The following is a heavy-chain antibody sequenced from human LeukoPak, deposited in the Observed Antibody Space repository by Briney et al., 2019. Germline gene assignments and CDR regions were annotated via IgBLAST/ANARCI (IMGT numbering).Heavy chain of an antibody. V-gene: IGHV4-39*01. CDR3: ARVGRRFTMIVKSSFDP. CDR1: GGSISSSSYY. Sequence: PSETLSLTCTVSGGSISSSSYYWGWIRQPPGKGLEWIGSTYYSGSTYYNPSLKSRVTISVDTSKNQFSLKLSSVTAADTAVYYCARVGRRFTMIVKSSFDPRGQGTLVTVSS. J-gene: IGHJ5*02. D-gene: IGHD3-22*01. CDR2: TYYSGST.